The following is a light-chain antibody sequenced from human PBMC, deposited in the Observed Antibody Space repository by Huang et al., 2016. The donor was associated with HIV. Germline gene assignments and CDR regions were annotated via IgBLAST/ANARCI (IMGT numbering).Light chain of an antibody. CDR3: QQRSKWPLT. CDR2: DAS. Sequence: EIVLTQSPVTLSLSPGDRATLSCRASQSIDTYLAWYHQKAGQAPRLLIYDASNRAAGVPARFSASGSETDFTLTIDSLDPDDFAIYHCQQRSKWPLTFGGGTKVEMK. CDR1: QSIDTY. J-gene: IGKJ4*01. V-gene: IGKV3-11*01.